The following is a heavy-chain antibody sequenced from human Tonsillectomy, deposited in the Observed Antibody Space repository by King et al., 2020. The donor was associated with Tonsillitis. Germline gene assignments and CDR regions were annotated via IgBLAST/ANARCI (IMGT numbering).Heavy chain of an antibody. V-gene: IGHV1-18*04. CDR1: GYTFTSYG. CDR3: ARVGVRGVNTDYYYYYGMDV. Sequence: QLVQSGAEVKKPGASVKVSCKASGYTFTSYGISWVRQAPGQGLEWMGWISAYNGNTNYAQKLQGRVTMTTDTSTSTAYMELRSLRSDDTAVYYCARVGVRGVNTDYYYYYGMDVWGQGTTVTVSS. D-gene: IGHD3-10*01. CDR2: ISAYNGNT. J-gene: IGHJ6*02.